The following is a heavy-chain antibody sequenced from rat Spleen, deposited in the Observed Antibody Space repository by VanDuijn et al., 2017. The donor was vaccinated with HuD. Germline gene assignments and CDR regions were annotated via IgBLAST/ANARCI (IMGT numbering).Heavy chain of an antibody. D-gene: IGHD1-10*01. V-gene: IGHV2-45*01. Sequence: QVQLMESGPGLVQPSETLSLTCTVSGFSLTSYNVHWVRQPPGKGLEWMGVMWSGGSTDYNSALKSRLSISRDTSKNQVFLKMNSLQSENTTTYYCAREGITTTGYFDYWGQGVMVTVSS. J-gene: IGHJ2*01. CDR1: GFSLTSYN. CDR2: MWSGGST. CDR3: AREGITTTGYFDY.